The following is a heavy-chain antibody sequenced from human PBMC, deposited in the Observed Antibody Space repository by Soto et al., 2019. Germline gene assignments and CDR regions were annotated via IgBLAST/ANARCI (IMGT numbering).Heavy chain of an antibody. CDR1: GGSISSYY. Sequence: SETLSLTCTVSGGSISSYYWSWIRQPPGKGLEWIGYIYYSGSTNYNPSLKSRVTISVDTSKNQFSLKLSSVTAADTAVYYCASGSQRAAFDYWGQETLVTVSS. V-gene: IGHV4-59*01. CDR3: ASGSQRAAFDY. J-gene: IGHJ4*02. D-gene: IGHD2-2*01. CDR2: IYYSGST.